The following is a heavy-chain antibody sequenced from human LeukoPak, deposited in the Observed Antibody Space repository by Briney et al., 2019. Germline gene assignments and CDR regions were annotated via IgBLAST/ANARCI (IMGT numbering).Heavy chain of an antibody. Sequence: GGSLRLSCAASGLTFSKYSMTWVRQAPGKGVEWVSFIDTSSTMYYTDSVKGRFTISRDNAKNSLYLQMNSLRVEDTAIYYCARDNWVDCWGQGTLVTVSS. CDR2: IDTSSTM. CDR1: GLTFSKYS. CDR3: ARDNWVDC. J-gene: IGHJ5*01. V-gene: IGHV3-48*04.